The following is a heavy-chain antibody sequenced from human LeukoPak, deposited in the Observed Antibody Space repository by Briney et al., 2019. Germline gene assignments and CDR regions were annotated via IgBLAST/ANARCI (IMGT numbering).Heavy chain of an antibody. CDR1: GGSFSNYY. Sequence: ASETLSLTCALYGGSFSNYYWSWIRQPPGKGLEWIGEIHPYGFTNFNPSLKSRVSISVGTSKNQFSLKLTSVTAADTAVYYCSRGSDESKTGDTWGQGSLVTVSS. D-gene: IGHD3-9*01. CDR2: IHPYGFT. V-gene: IGHV4-34*01. CDR3: SRGSDESKTGDT. J-gene: IGHJ5*02.